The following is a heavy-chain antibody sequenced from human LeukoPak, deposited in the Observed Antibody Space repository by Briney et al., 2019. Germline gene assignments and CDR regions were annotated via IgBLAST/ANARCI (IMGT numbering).Heavy chain of an antibody. CDR3: AREDYDFWSGYFRFRGATRFDP. V-gene: IGHV3-48*03. J-gene: IGHJ5*02. D-gene: IGHD3-3*01. CDR1: GFTFNSYE. CDR2: ISSSGSTI. Sequence: GGSLRLSCAASGFTFNSYEMNWVRQAPGKGLEWVSYISSSGSTIYYADSVKGRFTISRDNAKNSLYLQMNSLRAEDAAVYYSAREDYDFWSGYFRFRGATRFDPWGQGTLVTVSS.